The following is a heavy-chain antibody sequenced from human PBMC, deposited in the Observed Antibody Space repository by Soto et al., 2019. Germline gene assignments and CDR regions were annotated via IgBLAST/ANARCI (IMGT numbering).Heavy chain of an antibody. CDR2: ISATGGST. D-gene: IGHD2-2*01. Sequence: LRLSCAASGFTFSNYAMSWVRQAPGKGLEWVSGISATGGSTYYADSVKGRFTISRDNSRNTLYLQMNSLRAEDTAFYYCEKGGYCTSISCPRWFDPWGQGTLVTVSS. V-gene: IGHV3-23*01. J-gene: IGHJ5*02. CDR3: EKGGYCTSISCPRWFDP. CDR1: GFTFSNYA.